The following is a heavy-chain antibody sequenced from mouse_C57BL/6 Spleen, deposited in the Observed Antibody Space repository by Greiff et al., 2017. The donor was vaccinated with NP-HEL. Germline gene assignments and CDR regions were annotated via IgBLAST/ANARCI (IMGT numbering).Heavy chain of an antibody. J-gene: IGHJ3*01. Sequence: EVQGVESGGGLVQPKGSLKLSCAASGFSFNTYAMNWVRQAPGKGLEWVARIRSKSNNYATYYADSVKDRFTISRDDSESMLYLQMNNLKTEDTAMYYCVRPGWDAFAYWGQGTLVTVSA. D-gene: IGHD4-1*01. CDR1: GFSFNTYA. CDR3: VRPGWDAFAY. CDR2: IRSKSNNYAT. V-gene: IGHV10-1*01.